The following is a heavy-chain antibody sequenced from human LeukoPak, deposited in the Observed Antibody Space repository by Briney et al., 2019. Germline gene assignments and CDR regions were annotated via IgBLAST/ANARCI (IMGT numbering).Heavy chain of an antibody. Sequence: GGSLRLSCAASGFTFSSYAMSWVRQAPGKGLEWISGITGSGDTTHHVDSVKGRFTISRDNSKNTLFLQMNSLRAEDTALYYCARAYGSSGYFQLPIDYWGQGTLVTVSS. J-gene: IGHJ4*02. CDR3: ARAYGSSGYFQLPIDY. CDR2: ITGSGDTT. V-gene: IGHV3-23*01. D-gene: IGHD3-22*01. CDR1: GFTFSSYA.